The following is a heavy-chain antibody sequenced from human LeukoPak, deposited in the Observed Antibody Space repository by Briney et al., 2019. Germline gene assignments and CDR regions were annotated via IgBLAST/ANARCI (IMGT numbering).Heavy chain of an antibody. CDR3: VMGIAAAGARN. J-gene: IGHJ4*02. CDR1: GFTFSSYS. D-gene: IGHD6-13*01. CDR2: ISSSSSYI. Sequence: GGSLRLSCAASGFTFSSYSMNWVRQAPGKGLEWVSSISSSSSYIYYADSVKGRFTISRDNAKNSLYLQMNSLRAEDTAVYYCVMGIAAAGARNWGQGTLSPSPQ. V-gene: IGHV3-21*01.